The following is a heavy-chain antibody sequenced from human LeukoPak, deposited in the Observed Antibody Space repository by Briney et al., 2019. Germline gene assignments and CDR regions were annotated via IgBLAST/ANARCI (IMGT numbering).Heavy chain of an antibody. D-gene: IGHD1-26*01. J-gene: IGHJ4*02. Sequence: PGGSLRLSCAASGITFSSYTMNWVRQAPGKGLEWVSSISSSSSYIYYADSVKGRFTISRDNAKNSLYLQMNSLRAEDTAVYYCATGSTIHHDYWGQGTLVTVSS. CDR3: ATGSTIHHDY. V-gene: IGHV3-21*01. CDR2: ISSSSSYI. CDR1: GITFSSYT.